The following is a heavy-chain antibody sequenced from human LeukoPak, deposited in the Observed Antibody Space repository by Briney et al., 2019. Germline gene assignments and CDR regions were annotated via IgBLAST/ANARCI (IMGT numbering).Heavy chain of an antibody. D-gene: IGHD2-2*01. CDR2: MNPNRGNT. Sequence: GASVKVSCKASGYTFTSYDINWVRQATGQGLEWMGWMNPNRGNTGYAQKFQGRVTMTRNTSISTAYMELSSLRSEDTAVYYCARGRGCSSTSCLNWFDPWGQGTLVTVSS. CDR3: ARGRGCSSTSCLNWFDP. CDR1: GYTFTSYD. J-gene: IGHJ5*02. V-gene: IGHV1-8*01.